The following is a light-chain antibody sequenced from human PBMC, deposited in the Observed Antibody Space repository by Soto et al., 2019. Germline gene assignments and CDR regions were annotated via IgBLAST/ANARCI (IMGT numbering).Light chain of an antibody. J-gene: IGKJ1*01. CDR2: GAS. CDR1: ESVRSSY. V-gene: IGKV3-20*01. CDR3: QQYGSSPQT. Sequence: IMLTLSPVTLSLSPGERATLSCRASESVRSSYLAWYQQKPGQAPRLLIYGASSRATGIPDRISGSGSGTDFTLTISRLEPEDFAVYYCQQYGSSPQTFGQGTKVDNK.